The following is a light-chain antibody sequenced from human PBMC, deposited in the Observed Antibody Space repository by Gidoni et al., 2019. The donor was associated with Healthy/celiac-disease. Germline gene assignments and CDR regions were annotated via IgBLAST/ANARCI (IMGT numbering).Light chain of an antibody. CDR3: QQYDNLPYT. J-gene: IGKJ2*01. Sequence: DIQMSQSPSSLSASVGDRVTITCQASQDISNYFNWYQQKPGKAPKLLIYDASTLESGVPSRFSGSGSGTDFTFTISSLQPEDIATYYCQQYDNLPYTFGQGTKLEIK. CDR2: DAS. CDR1: QDISNY. V-gene: IGKV1-33*01.